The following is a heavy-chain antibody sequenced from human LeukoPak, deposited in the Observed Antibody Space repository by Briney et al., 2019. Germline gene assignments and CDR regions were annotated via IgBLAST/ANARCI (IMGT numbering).Heavy chain of an antibody. CDR2: INPNSGGT. CDR1: GYTFTGYY. D-gene: IGHD3-22*01. V-gene: IGHV1-2*02. J-gene: IGHJ4*02. Sequence: ASVKVSCKASGYTFTGYYMHWVRHAPGQGLEWMGWINPNSGGTNYAQKFQGRVTMTRDTSISTAYMELSRLRSDDTAVYYCVREASYYYDSSGYYYQPKCFDYWGQGTLVTVSS. CDR3: VREASYYYDSSGYYYQPKCFDY.